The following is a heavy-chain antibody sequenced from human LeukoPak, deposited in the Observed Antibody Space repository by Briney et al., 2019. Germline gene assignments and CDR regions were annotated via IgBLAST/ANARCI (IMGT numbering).Heavy chain of an antibody. CDR3: AGSSWYVGNWFDP. CDR1: GYTFTSYG. J-gene: IGHJ5*02. D-gene: IGHD6-13*01. CDR2: ISAYNGNT. Sequence: ASVKVSCKASGYTFTSYGISWVRQAPGQGLEWMGWISAYNGNTNYAQKLQGRVTMTTDTSTSTAYMELRSQRSDDTAVYYCAGSSWYVGNWFDPWGQGTLVTVSS. V-gene: IGHV1-18*01.